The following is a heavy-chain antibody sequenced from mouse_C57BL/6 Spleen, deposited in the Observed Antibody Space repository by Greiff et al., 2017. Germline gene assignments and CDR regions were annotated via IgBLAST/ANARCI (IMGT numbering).Heavy chain of an antibody. CDR2: IVPSDSVT. CDR1: CYTFTSYW. Sequence: QVHVKQPGAELVRPGSSVKLSCKASCYTFTSYWMHWVKQRPIQGLEWFGNIVPSDSVTHYNQKFKDKATLTVDKSSSTAYMQLISLTSEDSAVYYCARFTTVVARGYAMDYWGQGTSVTVSS. CDR3: ARFTTVVARGYAMDY. V-gene: IGHV1-52*01. D-gene: IGHD1-1*01. J-gene: IGHJ4*01.